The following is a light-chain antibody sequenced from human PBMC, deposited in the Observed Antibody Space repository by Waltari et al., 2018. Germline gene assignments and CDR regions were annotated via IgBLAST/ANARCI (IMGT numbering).Light chain of an antibody. CDR1: QSVSRA. J-gene: IGKJ1*01. V-gene: IGKV3-20*01. CDR2: DAS. Sequence: EIVLTQSPGPLSLSLGERATLSCRASQSVSRALAWYQQKPGQAPRLLIYDASTRATGIPDRFSGSGSGTDFSLTISRLEPDDFAVYYCQHYVRLPATFGQGTTVEI. CDR3: QHYVRLPAT.